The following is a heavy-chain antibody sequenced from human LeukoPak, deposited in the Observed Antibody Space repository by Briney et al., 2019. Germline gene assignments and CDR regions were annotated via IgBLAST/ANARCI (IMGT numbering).Heavy chain of an antibody. Sequence: SETLSLTCAVYGGSFSGYYWSWIRQPPGKGLEWIGEINHSGSTNYNPSLKSRVTISVATSKNQFSLKLSSVTAADTAVYYCALVYAKNFDHWGQGTLVTVSS. CDR1: GGSFSGYY. V-gene: IGHV4-34*01. J-gene: IGHJ4*02. CDR2: INHSGST. D-gene: IGHD2-8*01. CDR3: ALVYAKNFDH.